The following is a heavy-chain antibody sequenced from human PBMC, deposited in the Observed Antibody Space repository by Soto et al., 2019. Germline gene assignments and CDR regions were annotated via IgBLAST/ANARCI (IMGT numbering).Heavy chain of an antibody. J-gene: IGHJ4*02. D-gene: IGHD3-3*01. V-gene: IGHV3-74*01. CDR1: GFTFSSFW. CDR2: ISGDGNNA. Sequence: EVQLVESGGGLVQPGGSLRLSCAASGFTFSSFWMHWVRQAPGKGLVWVSRISGDGNNAVYADSVKGRFTVSRDNAKSTLDLQMNSLRTDETALYYCVRTRGTFLRDGVDYWGPGILVTVSS. CDR3: VRTRGTFLRDGVDY.